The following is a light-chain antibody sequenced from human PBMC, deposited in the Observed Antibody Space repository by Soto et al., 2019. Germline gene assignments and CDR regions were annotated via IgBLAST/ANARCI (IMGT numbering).Light chain of an antibody. V-gene: IGLV2-14*01. J-gene: IGLJ2*01. CDR2: EVS. CDR3: SSYTMSSKVV. Sequence: QSALTQPGSVSGSPGQSITISCTGTSSDVGGYKYVSWYQQHPGKAPKLMIYEVSHRPSGVSNRFSGSKSGNTASLTISGLQAEDDADYYCSSYTMSSKVVFGGGTKVTV. CDR1: SSDVGGYKY.